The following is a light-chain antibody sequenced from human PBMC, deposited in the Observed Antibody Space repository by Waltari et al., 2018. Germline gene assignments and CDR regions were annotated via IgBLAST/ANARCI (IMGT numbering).Light chain of an antibody. Sequence: QSVLTQPPSVSGAPGQRVTIPCTGSSSNIRAGYDVHWYQQLPGTAPKLLIYGNSNRPSGVPDRFSGSKSGTSASLAITGLQAEDEADYYCQSYDSSLSGSVVFGGGTKLTVL. J-gene: IGLJ2*01. CDR3: QSYDSSLSGSVV. V-gene: IGLV1-40*01. CDR1: SSNIRAGYD. CDR2: GNS.